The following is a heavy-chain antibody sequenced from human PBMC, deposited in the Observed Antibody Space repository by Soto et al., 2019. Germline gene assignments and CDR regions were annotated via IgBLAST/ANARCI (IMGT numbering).Heavy chain of an antibody. CDR1: GGTFSSYA. J-gene: IGHJ6*02. Sequence: QVQLVQSGAEVKKPGSSVKVSCKASGGTFSSYAISWVRQAPGQGLEWMGGIIPIFGTANYAQKLQGRVTINADEPKSTAYMELSSLRSEDTAVYYCARDEEEMAPVRYGMDGWGQGTPVTVSS. V-gene: IGHV1-69*12. CDR3: ARDEEEMAPVRYGMDG. CDR2: IIPIFGTA. D-gene: IGHD6-6*01.